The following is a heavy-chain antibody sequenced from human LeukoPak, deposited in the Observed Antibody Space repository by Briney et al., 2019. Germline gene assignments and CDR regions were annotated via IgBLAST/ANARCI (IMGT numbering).Heavy chain of an antibody. CDR1: GYTFTSYD. CDR2: MNPNSGNT. CDR3: ARSVADAGSGSYFGV. V-gene: IGHV1-8*01. J-gene: IGHJ4*02. Sequence: ASVKVSCKASGYTFTSYDINWVRQATGQGLEWMGWMNPNSGNTGYAQKFQGRVTMTRNTSISTAYMELSSLTSEDTPGYYCARSVADAGSGSYFGVWGQGTLVTVSS. D-gene: IGHD6-13*01.